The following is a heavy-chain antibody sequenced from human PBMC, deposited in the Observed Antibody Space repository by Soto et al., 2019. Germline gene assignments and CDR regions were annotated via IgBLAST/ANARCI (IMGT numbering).Heavy chain of an antibody. V-gene: IGHV3-21*01. Sequence: DVQLVESGGGLVKPGGSLRLTCAASGFTFNYYSMNWVRQAPGQGLEWVASISSNNDYIYYGDSVRGRFTISRDNAKNSIYLQMKSLSAEDAAVHYCAKDSCPSATCAKPFQHWGRRTMVTVSS. J-gene: IGHJ1*01. CDR1: GFTFNYYS. CDR3: AKDSCPSATCAKPFQH. CDR2: ISSNNDYI.